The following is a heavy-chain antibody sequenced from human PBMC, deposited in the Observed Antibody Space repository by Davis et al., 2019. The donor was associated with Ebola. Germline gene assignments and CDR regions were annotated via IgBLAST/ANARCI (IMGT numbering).Heavy chain of an antibody. J-gene: IGHJ6*02. CDR2: IKQDGSEK. D-gene: IGHD5-18*01. CDR3: ARDQWIQLWFYYYYYGMDV. Sequence: GESLKISCAASGFTFSSYSMNWVRQAPGKGLEWVANIKQDGSEKYYVDPVKGRFTISRDNAKNSLYLQMNSLRAEDTAVYYCARDQWIQLWFYYYYYGMDVWGQGTTVTVSS. CDR1: GFTFSSYS. V-gene: IGHV3-7*01.